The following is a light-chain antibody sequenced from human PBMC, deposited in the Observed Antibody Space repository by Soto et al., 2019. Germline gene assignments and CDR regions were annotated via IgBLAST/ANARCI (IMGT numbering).Light chain of an antibody. Sequence: DIQMTQSPSTLSASVGDRVTITCRASQSISSWLAWYQQKPGKAPKLLIYDASSLESGVPSRFSGRGSGTESTLTISSLQPDDFATYYCQQYNSYPHTFGGGTKVEIK. CDR1: QSISSW. CDR3: QQYNSYPHT. J-gene: IGKJ4*01. CDR2: DAS. V-gene: IGKV1-5*01.